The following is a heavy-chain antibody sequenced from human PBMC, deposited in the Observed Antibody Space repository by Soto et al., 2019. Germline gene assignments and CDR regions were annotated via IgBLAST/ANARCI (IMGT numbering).Heavy chain of an antibody. J-gene: IGHJ4*02. CDR3: ATHTYMIAQVEYYYDY. CDR2: IKSKTDGGTG. D-gene: IGHD3-22*01. V-gene: IGHV3-15*07. CDR1: GFTFTTAW. Sequence: PGGSLRLSCAASGFTFTTAWINWVRQAPGKGLEWVGRIKSKTDGGTGDFAAPVRGRFAISRDDSKNILYLQMNSLQAEDTAVYYCATHTYMIAQVEYYYDYWGQGTLVTVSS.